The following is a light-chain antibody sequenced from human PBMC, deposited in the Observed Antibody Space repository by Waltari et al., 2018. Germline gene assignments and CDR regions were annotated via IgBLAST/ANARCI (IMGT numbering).Light chain of an antibody. CDR2: EVI. Sequence: QSALTQPASVSGSPGQPITISCTVTSSDVVSYNLVSWYQQHPGNAPKHMIYEVIKRPSGVSNRFSGSKSGNTASLTISGLQAEDEADYYCCSYAGSSPWVFGTGTKVTVL. CDR1: SSDVVSYNL. CDR3: CSYAGSSPWV. J-gene: IGLJ1*01. V-gene: IGLV2-23*02.